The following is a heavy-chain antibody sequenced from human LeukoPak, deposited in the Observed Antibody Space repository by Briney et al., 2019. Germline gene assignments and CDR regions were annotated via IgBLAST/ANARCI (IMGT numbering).Heavy chain of an antibody. CDR3: ATASVYGDYVGY. Sequence: VASVNVSFKVSGYTLTELSMHWVRQAPGKGLEWMGGFDPEDGETIYAQKFQGRVTMTEDTSTDTAYMELSSLRSEDTAVYYCATASVYGDYVGYWGQGTLVTVSS. V-gene: IGHV1-24*01. D-gene: IGHD4-17*01. J-gene: IGHJ4*02. CDR2: FDPEDGET. CDR1: GYTLTELS.